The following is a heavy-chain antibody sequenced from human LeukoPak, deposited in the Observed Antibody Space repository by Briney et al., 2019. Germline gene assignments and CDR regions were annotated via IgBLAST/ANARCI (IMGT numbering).Heavy chain of an antibody. Sequence: PGGSLRLSCAASGFTVGTNYMTWVRQAPGKGLEWVSVIYSGGSTYYADSVQGRFTIYRDNSKNTLYLQMNSLRVEDTAVYYCARTDYGSVSYSDYWGQGALVTVSS. D-gene: IGHD3-10*01. CDR2: IYSGGST. CDR3: ARTDYGSVSYSDY. V-gene: IGHV3-53*01. CDR1: GFTVGTNY. J-gene: IGHJ4*02.